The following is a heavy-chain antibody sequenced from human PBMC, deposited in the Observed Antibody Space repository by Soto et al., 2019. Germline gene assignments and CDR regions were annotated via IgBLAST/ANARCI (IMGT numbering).Heavy chain of an antibody. D-gene: IGHD3-16*02. CDR1: GASISSDAYY. CDR2: ISYSGST. Sequence: SETLSLTCAVSGASISSDAYYWSWIRQHPGKGLEWIGYISYSGSTCYNPSLKSRVTISVDTSKNQFSLKLTSVTAADTAVYYCARYRFSDTWSKFDYWGQGTLVTVSS. V-gene: IGHV4-31*11. CDR3: ARYRFSDTWSKFDY. J-gene: IGHJ4*02.